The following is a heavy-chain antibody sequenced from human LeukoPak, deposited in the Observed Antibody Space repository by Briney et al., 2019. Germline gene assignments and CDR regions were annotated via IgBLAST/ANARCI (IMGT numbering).Heavy chain of an antibody. CDR2: ISGSGGST. CDR1: GFTFSSYA. J-gene: IGHJ4*02. CDR3: AKDMTSYGPPYYFDY. Sequence: GGSLRLSCAASGFTFSSYAMSWVRQAPGKGLEWVSAISGSGGSTYYADSVKGWFTISRDNSKNTLYLQMNSLRAEDTAVYYCAKDMTSYGPPYYFDYWGQGTLVTVSS. D-gene: IGHD5-18*01. V-gene: IGHV3-23*01.